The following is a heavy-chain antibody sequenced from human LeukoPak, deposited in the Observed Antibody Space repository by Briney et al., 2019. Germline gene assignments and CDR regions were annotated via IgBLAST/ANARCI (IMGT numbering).Heavy chain of an antibody. CDR2: IYTSGST. D-gene: IGHD1-1*01. J-gene: IGHJ5*02. CDR3: ARATVNWNDGNWFDP. V-gene: IGHV4-4*07. CDR1: GGSISSYY. Sequence: PSETLSLTCTVSGGSISSYYWSWVRQPAGKGLEWIGRIYTSGSTNYNPSLKSRVTMSVDTSKNQFSLKLSSVTAADTAVYYCARATVNWNDGNWFDPWGQGTLVTVSS.